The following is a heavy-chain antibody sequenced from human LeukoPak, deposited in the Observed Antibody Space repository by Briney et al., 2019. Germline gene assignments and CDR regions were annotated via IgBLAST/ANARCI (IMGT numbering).Heavy chain of an antibody. V-gene: IGHV3-33*01. J-gene: IGHJ4*02. CDR2: IWYDGSNK. CDR1: GFTFSSYG. Sequence: GGSLRLSCAASGFTFSSYGMHWVRQAPGKGLEWVAVIWYDGSNKYYADSVKGRFTISRDNSKNTLYLQMNSLRAEDTAVYYCARDSKTYAFDYWGQGTLVTVSS. D-gene: IGHD4-17*01. CDR3: ARDSKTYAFDY.